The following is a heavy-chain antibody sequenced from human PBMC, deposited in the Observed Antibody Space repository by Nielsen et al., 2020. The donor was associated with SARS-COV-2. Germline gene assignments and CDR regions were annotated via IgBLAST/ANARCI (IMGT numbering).Heavy chain of an antibody. J-gene: IGHJ4*02. V-gene: IGHV3-64D*09. CDR3: VKGGGVPAAPVFDY. CDR2: ISSNGGST. CDR1: GFTFSSYA. Sequence: GSLRLSCSASGFTFSSYAMHWVRQAPGKGLEYVSAISSNGGSTYYADSVKGRFTISRDNSKNTLYLQMSSLRAEDTAVYYCVKGGGVPAAPVFDYWGQGTLVTVSS. D-gene: IGHD2-2*01.